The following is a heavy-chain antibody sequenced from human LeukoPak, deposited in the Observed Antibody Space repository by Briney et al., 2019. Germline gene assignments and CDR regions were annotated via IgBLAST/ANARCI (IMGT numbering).Heavy chain of an antibody. CDR1: VYTFTSYY. Sequence: ASVKVSCKASVYTFTSYYMHWVRQAPGQGLEWMGIINPSGGSTSYAQKFQGRVTMTRDTSTSTVYMELSSLRSEDTAVYYCARGLDIVVVPAAIYAFDIWGQGTMVTVSS. CDR3: ARGLDIVVVPAAIYAFDI. CDR2: INPSGGST. V-gene: IGHV1-46*03. J-gene: IGHJ3*02. D-gene: IGHD2-2*01.